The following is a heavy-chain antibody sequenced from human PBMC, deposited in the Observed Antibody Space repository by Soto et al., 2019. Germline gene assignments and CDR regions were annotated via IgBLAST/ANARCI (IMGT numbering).Heavy chain of an antibody. V-gene: IGHV3-48*03. D-gene: IGHD2-2*01. J-gene: IGHJ3*02. Sequence: RLSCAASGFTFSSYEMNWVRQAPGKGLEWVSYISSSGSTIYYADSVKGRFTISRDNAKNSLYLQMNSLRAEDTAVYYCARDLVRCSSTSCYSRGYDAFDIWGQGTMVTVSS. CDR1: GFTFSSYE. CDR3: ARDLVRCSSTSCYSRGYDAFDI. CDR2: ISSSGSTI.